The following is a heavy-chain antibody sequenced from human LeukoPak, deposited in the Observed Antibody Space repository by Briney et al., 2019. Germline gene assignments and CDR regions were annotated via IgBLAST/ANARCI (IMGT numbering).Heavy chain of an antibody. CDR1: GFTFSTYS. D-gene: IGHD6-13*01. CDR3: AREYSRSVPLDF. CDR2: TDSNGGCV. Sequence: GGSLSLSCAASGFTFSTYSMNWVRQAPGKGLEWVSSTDSNGGCVYYADSVQVRFTISRDNAKYSLFLQMNSLRAEDTAVYYCAREYSRSVPLDFWGQGTLVTVSS. V-gene: IGHV3-21*01. J-gene: IGHJ4*02.